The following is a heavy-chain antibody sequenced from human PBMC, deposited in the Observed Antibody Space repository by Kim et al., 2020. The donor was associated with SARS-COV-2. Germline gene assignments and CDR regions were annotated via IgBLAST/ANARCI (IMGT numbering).Heavy chain of an antibody. D-gene: IGHD3-3*01. V-gene: IGHV3-23*01. Sequence: GGSLRLSCAASGFTFSSYAMSWVRQAPGKGLEWVSAISGSGGSTYYADSVKGRFTISRDNSKNTLYLQMNSLRAEDTAVYYCAKAYTEGYYDFWSGYYTGILSYGMDVWGQGTTVTVSS. CDR1: GFTFSSYA. CDR3: AKAYTEGYYDFWSGYYTGILSYGMDV. CDR2: ISGSGGST. J-gene: IGHJ6*02.